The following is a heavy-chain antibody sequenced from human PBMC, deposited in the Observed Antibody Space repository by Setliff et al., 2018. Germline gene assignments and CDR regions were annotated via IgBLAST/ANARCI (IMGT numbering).Heavy chain of an antibody. J-gene: IGHJ6*03. CDR2: ISPYNGDT. V-gene: IGHV1-18*01. CDR1: GYIFTSYG. Sequence: ASVKVSCKASGYIFTSYGISWVRQAPGQGLEWMGWISPYNGDTKYAQKLQDRVTMTIDTSTSTAYVEVRSLRSDDTALYYCARSPPNRGVGQGHHMDVWGKGTSVTVSS. D-gene: IGHD1-26*01. CDR3: ARSPPNRGVGQGHHMDV.